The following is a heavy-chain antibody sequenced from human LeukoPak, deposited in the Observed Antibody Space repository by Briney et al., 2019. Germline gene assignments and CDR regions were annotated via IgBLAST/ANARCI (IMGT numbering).Heavy chain of an antibody. V-gene: IGHV3-23*01. CDR2: ISGINYST. J-gene: IGHJ3*02. D-gene: IGHD4-23*01. CDR1: GFTFSNYV. CDR3: ARVRSVGGNPHAFNI. Sequence: PGGSLRLSCVASGFTFSNYVMSWVRQAPGKGLEWVSTISGINYSTYHADSVKGRFTISRDNAKNSLYLQMNSLRVEDTALYYCARVRSVGGNPHAFNIWGQGTMVTVSS.